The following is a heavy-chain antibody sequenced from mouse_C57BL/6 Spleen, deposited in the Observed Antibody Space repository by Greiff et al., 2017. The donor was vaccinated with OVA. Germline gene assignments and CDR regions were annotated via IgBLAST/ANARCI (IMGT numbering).Heavy chain of an antibody. V-gene: IGHV1-22*01. J-gene: IGHJ4*01. CDR2: INPNNGGT. Sequence: EVKLQESGPELVKPGASVKMSCKASGYTFTDYNMHWVKQSHGKSLEWIGYINPNNGGTSYNQKFKGKATLTVNKSSSTAYMELRSLTSEDSAVYYCARGRYYSNYDAMDYWGQGTSVTVSS. CDR1: GYTFTDYN. CDR3: ARGRYYSNYDAMDY. D-gene: IGHD2-5*01.